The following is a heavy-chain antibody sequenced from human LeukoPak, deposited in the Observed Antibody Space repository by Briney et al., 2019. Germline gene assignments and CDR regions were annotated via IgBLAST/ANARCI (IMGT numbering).Heavy chain of an antibody. CDR2: IYYSGTT. Sequence: SETLSLTCIVSGGSISSYYWSWIRQPPGRGLEWIGYIYYSGTTNYNPSLKSRVTLSVDTSKNQFSLKLTSVTAADTAVYYCAREEDGDKDNDYWGQGTLVTVSS. CDR3: AREEDGDKDNDY. CDR1: GGSISSYY. J-gene: IGHJ4*02. V-gene: IGHV4-59*01.